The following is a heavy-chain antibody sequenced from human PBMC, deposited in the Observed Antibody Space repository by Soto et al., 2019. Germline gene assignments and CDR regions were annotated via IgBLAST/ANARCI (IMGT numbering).Heavy chain of an antibody. CDR2: INPNSGGT. D-gene: IGHD1-7*01. V-gene: IGHV1-2*02. CDR3: ARKLELRGSYYYYYDMDV. Sequence: RQAPGQGLEWMGWINPNSGGTNYAQKFQGRVTMTRDTSISTAYMELSRLRSDDTAVYYCARKLELRGSYYYYYDMDVWGQGTTVTVSS. J-gene: IGHJ6*02.